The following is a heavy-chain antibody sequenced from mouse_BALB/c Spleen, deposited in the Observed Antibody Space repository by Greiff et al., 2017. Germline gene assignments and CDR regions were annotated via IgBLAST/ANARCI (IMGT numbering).Heavy chain of an antibody. J-gene: IGHJ4*01. V-gene: IGHV1S56*01. CDR3: ARDYAMDC. Sequence: VQLQQSGPEPVKPGALVKISCKASGYTFTSYEINWVKQRPGQGLEWIGWIYPGDGSTKFNEKFKGKATLTADKSSSTAYMQLSSLTSENSAVYFCARDYAMDCWGQGSSVTVSS. CDR2: IYPGDGST. CDR1: GYTFTSYE.